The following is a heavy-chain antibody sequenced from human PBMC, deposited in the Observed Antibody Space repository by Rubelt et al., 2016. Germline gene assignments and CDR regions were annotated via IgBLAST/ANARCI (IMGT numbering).Heavy chain of an antibody. Sequence: QLQLQESGPGLVKPSETLSLTCAVSGGSISSGGYSWSWIRQPLGKGLEWIGYIYYSGSTYYNPSLKSRVTIVLDTSKNQFSLKLSSVTAADTAVYYCARVGSSSTELPHGMDVWGQGTTVTVSS. J-gene: IGHJ6*02. D-gene: IGHD2-2*01. V-gene: IGHV4-30-4*07. CDR3: ARVGSSSTELPHGMDV. CDR1: GGSISSGGYS. CDR2: IYYSGST.